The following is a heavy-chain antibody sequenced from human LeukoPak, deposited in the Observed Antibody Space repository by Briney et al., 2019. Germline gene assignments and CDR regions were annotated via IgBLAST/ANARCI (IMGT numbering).Heavy chain of an antibody. V-gene: IGHV1-18*01. D-gene: IGHD6-13*01. Sequence: ASVKVSCKASGYIFSSYGITWVRQAPGQGLERMGWISAYNGNTNYAQKFQGRVTMTTDTSTSTAYMELSSLRSEDTAVYYCARETIAAAGRPHFDYWGQGTLVTVSS. CDR2: ISAYNGNT. J-gene: IGHJ4*02. CDR1: GYIFSSYG. CDR3: ARETIAAAGRPHFDY.